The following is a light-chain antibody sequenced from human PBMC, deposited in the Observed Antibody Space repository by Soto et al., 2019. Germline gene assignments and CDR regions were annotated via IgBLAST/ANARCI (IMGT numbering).Light chain of an antibody. CDR1: QSVSRY. J-gene: IGKJ1*01. CDR2: HAS. V-gene: IGKV3-11*01. CDR3: QHHSNWLWT. Sequence: EIVLTQSPATLSLSPGERATLSCRASQSVSRYLAWYQQKPGQAPRLLIYHASNRATGIPARFSGSGSGTDFTLTISRLEPEDFAIYYCQHHSNWLWTFGQGTKVEIK.